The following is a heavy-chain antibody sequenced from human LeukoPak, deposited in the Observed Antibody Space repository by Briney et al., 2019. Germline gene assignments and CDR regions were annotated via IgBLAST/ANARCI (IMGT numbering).Heavy chain of an antibody. CDR1: GGSFSGYY. V-gene: IGHV4-34*01. J-gene: IGHJ6*03. D-gene: IGHD1-26*01. CDR2: INHSGST. CDR3: ARDRVVGAIGYYYMDV. Sequence: SETLSLTCAVYGGSFSGYYWSWIRQPPGKGLEWIGEINHSGSTNYNPSLKSRVTISVDTSKNQFSLKLSSVTAADTAVYYCARDRVVGAIGYYYMDVWGKGTTVTVSS.